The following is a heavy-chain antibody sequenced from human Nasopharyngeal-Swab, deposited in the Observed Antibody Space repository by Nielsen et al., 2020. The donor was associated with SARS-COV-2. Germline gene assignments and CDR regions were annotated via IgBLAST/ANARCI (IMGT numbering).Heavy chain of an antibody. Sequence: ASVKVSCKASGYTFTSYGISWVRQAPGQGLEWMGWISAYNGNTNYAQKLQGRVTMTTDTSTSTAYMELRSLRSDDTAVYYCARDHYDFWSGYHYYYMDVWGKGTTVTVSS. CDR1: GYTFTSYG. D-gene: IGHD3-3*01. V-gene: IGHV1-18*01. J-gene: IGHJ6*03. CDR2: ISAYNGNT. CDR3: ARDHYDFWSGYHYYYMDV.